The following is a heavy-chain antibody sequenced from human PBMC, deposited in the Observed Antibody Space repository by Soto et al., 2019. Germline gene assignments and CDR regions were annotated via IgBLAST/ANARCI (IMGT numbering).Heavy chain of an antibody. CDR2: INHSGST. CDR1: GGSFSGFY. V-gene: IGHV4-34*01. Sequence: TSETLSPTCAVYGGSFSGFYWRWVRQPPGEGLEWIGEINHSGSTNYNPSLKSRVTISVDTSKNQFSLKLSSVTAADTAVYYCARTDTYYDILTGYYLDYWGQGTLVTVSS. CDR3: ARTDTYYDILTGYYLDY. D-gene: IGHD3-9*01. J-gene: IGHJ4*02.